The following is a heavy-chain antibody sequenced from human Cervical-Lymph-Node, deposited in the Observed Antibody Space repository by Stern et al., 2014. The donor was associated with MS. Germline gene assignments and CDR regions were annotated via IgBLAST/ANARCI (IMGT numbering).Heavy chain of an antibody. D-gene: IGHD2-21*02. V-gene: IGHV1-2*04. CDR1: GYTFTGYY. Sequence: QVQLVQSGAEVKKPGASVKVSCKASGYTFTGYYMHWVRQAPGQGLEWVGWITPNSGGTNYAQKFQGWVTMTRDTSISTAYMELSRLRSDDTAVYYCARETCGGDCLGYYFDYWGQGTLVTVSS. CDR3: ARETCGGDCLGYYFDY. CDR2: ITPNSGGT. J-gene: IGHJ4*02.